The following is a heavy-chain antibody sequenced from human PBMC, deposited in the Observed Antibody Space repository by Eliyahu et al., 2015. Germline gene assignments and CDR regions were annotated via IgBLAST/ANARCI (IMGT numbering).Heavy chain of an antibody. CDR2: ISSSSSYT. V-gene: IGHV3-11*06. CDR3: ARGRRDGYSSGWRWFDP. CDR1: GFPFSAYY. Sequence: QVQLVESGGGLXKPGGSLRLSCAASGFPFSAYYMSWIRQAPGKGLEWVSYISSSSSYTNYADSVKGRFTISRDNAKNSLYLQMNSLRAEDTAVYYCARGRRDGYSSGWRWFDPWGQGTLVTVSS. J-gene: IGHJ5*02. D-gene: IGHD6-19*01.